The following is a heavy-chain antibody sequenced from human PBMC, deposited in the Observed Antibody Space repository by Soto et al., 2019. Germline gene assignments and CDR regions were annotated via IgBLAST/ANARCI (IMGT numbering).Heavy chain of an antibody. J-gene: IGHJ4*02. V-gene: IGHV4-34*01. CDR2: INHSGST. CDR3: ARLDYDFWSGRFGDY. D-gene: IGHD3-3*01. CDR1: GGSFSGYY. Sequence: SETLSLTCAVYGGSFSGYYWSWIRQPPGKGLEWIGEINHSGSTNYNPSLKSRVTISVDTSKNQFSLKLSSVTAADTAVYYCARLDYDFWSGRFGDYWGQGTLVTVSS.